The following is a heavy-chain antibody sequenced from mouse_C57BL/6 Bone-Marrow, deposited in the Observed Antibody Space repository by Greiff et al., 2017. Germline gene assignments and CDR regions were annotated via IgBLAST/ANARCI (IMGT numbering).Heavy chain of an antibody. D-gene: IGHD2-1*01. V-gene: IGHV1-55*01. Sequence: QVQLKQPGAELVKPGASVKMSCKASGYTFTSYWITWVKPRPGQGLEWIGDIYPGSGRTNYNEKFKSKATMTVDTSSSTAYMQLSSRTSEDSADDYCASGKGNLFAYWGQGTLGTVSA. J-gene: IGHJ3*01. CDR3: ASGKGNLFAY. CDR1: GYTFTSYW. CDR2: IYPGSGRT.